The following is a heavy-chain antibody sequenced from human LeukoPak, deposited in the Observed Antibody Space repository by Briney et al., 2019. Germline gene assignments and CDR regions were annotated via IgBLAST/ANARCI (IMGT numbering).Heavy chain of an antibody. Sequence: GGSLRLSCAASGFTFSNYGMHWVRQAPGKGLEWVAVIWYDANNKYYADSVKGRFTISRDNSNNTLYLQMNSLRAEDTAVYYCARDRWSSTSYNDYWGQGTLVTVSS. J-gene: IGHJ4*02. CDR2: IWYDANNK. D-gene: IGHD2-2*01. V-gene: IGHV3-33*01. CDR1: GFTFSNYG. CDR3: ARDRWSSTSYNDY.